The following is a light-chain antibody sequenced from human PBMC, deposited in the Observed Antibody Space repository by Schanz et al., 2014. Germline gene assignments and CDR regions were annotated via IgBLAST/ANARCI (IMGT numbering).Light chain of an antibody. V-gene: IGKV3-11*01. J-gene: IGKJ4*01. CDR3: QQRSTWFS. CDR2: DAS. CDR1: QSVKNNY. Sequence: EIVLTQSPGTLSLSPGERVTLSCRASQSVKNNYLAWYQQKPGQAPRLLIYDASNRATGIPARFSGSGSGTDFTLTITSLEPEDFAVYYCQQRSTWFSFGGGTRVEIK.